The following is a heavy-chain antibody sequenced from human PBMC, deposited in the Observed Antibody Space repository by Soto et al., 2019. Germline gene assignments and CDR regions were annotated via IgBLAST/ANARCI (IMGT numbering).Heavy chain of an antibody. CDR1: GFTFSSYG. CDR3: AKGGFKWQLVFGDY. D-gene: IGHD6-6*01. J-gene: IGHJ4*02. CDR2: ISYDGSNK. Sequence: GGSLRLSCAASGFTFSSYGMHWVRQAPGKGLEWVAVISYDGSNKYYADSVKGRFTISRDNSKNTLYLQMNSLRAEDTAVYYCAKGGFKWQLVFGDYWGQGTLVTVSS. V-gene: IGHV3-30*18.